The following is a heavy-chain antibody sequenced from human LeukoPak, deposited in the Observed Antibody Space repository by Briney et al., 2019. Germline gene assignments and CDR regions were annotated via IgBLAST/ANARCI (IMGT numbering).Heavy chain of an antibody. J-gene: IGHJ4*02. V-gene: IGHV4-39*01. CDR2: IDYSGST. CDR3: ARHAGGIAAAGTRPFDY. Sequence: SETLSLTCTVSGASFSTTSYYWGWIRQPPGKGLEWIGSIDYSGSTYYNPSLRSRLTMSVDTSKNQFSLKLSSVTAADTAVYYCARHAGGIAAAGTRPFDYWGQGTLVTVSS. D-gene: IGHD6-13*01. CDR1: GASFSTTSYY.